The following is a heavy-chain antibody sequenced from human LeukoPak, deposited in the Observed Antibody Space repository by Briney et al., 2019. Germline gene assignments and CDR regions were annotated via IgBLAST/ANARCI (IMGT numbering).Heavy chain of an antibody. CDR2: MSYDGSSE. CDR1: GFTFSRFA. CDR3: ARDSDYDILPGLDY. Sequence: GRSLRLSCAASGFTFSRFAVHWVRQAPGKGLEGVAVMSYDGSSEYYADSVKGRFTVSRDNSKNMLYLQMNSLRAEDTAVYYCARDSDYDILPGLDYWGQGTLVTVSS. J-gene: IGHJ4*02. V-gene: IGHV3-30*04. D-gene: IGHD3-9*01.